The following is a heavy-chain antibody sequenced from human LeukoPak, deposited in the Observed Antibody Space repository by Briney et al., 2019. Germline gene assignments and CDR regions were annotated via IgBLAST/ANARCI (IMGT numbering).Heavy chain of an antibody. Sequence: SVTVSCKASGGTFSSYAISWVRQAPGQGLEWMGGIIPIFGTANYAQKFQGRVTITADESTSTAYMELSSLRSEDTAVYYCAREYCSSTSCYGAYYFDHWGQGTLVTVSS. D-gene: IGHD2-2*01. V-gene: IGHV1-69*13. J-gene: IGHJ4*02. CDR3: AREYCSSTSCYGAYYFDH. CDR2: IIPIFGTA. CDR1: GGTFSSYA.